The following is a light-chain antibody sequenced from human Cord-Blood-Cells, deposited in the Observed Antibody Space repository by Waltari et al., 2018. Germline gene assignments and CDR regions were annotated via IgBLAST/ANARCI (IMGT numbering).Light chain of an antibody. J-gene: IGKJ4*01. CDR2: GAS. Sequence: EIVMTQSPATLSVSPGDRATLSCRASQSVSSNLAWYEPKPGQAPRLLIYGASTRATGIAARFSGSGSGTEFTLTISSLQSEDFAVYYCQQYNNWPLTFGGGTKVEIK. CDR3: QQYNNWPLT. V-gene: IGKV3-15*01. CDR1: QSVSSN.